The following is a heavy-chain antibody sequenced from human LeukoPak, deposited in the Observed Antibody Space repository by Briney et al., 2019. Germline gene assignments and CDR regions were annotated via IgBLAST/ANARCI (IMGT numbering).Heavy chain of an antibody. CDR2: ISSSGSTI. V-gene: IGHV3-48*04. CDR1: GFTFSSYG. D-gene: IGHD3-10*01. CDR3: ARDLIGFGELLYGPDAFDI. Sequence: GGSLRLSCAASGFTFSSYGMHWVRQAPGKGLEWVSYISSSGSTIYYADSVKGRFTISRDNAKNSLYLQMNSLRAEDTAVYYCARDLIGFGELLYGPDAFDIWGQGTMVTVSS. J-gene: IGHJ3*02.